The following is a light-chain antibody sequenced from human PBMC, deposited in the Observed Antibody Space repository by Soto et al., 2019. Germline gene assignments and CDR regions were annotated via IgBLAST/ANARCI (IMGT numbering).Light chain of an antibody. Sequence: DIQLTQPTSTLSASVGDEVTITCRASQTISRWLAWYQQKPGRAPKLLIYDASTLESGVPSRFSGSGSETEFTLTISRLQPDDFATYFCHSRAFGQGTRLEIK. CDR1: QTISRW. J-gene: IGKJ5*01. CDR2: DAS. CDR3: HSRA. V-gene: IGKV1-5*01.